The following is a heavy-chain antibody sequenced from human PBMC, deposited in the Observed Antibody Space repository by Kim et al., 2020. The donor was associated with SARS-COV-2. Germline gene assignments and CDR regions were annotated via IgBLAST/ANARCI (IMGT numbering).Heavy chain of an antibody. Sequence: NYAQTTQGRVTMTTDTSTSTAYMELRSLRSDDTAVYYCARGSSSEVLDYWGQGTLVTVSS. J-gene: IGHJ4*02. D-gene: IGHD6-6*01. V-gene: IGHV1-18*01. CDR3: ARGSSSEVLDY.